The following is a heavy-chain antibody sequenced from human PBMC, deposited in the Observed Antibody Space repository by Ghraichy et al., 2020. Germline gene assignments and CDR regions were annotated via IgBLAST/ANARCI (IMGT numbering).Heavy chain of an antibody. D-gene: IGHD3-22*01. CDR1: GGSISSGGYY. V-gene: IGHV4-31*03. CDR3: ARTFNYYDSSGYYLRYFDY. J-gene: IGHJ4*02. CDR2: IYYSGST. Sequence: SETLSLTCTVSGGSISSGGYYWSWIRQHPGKGLEWIGYIYYSGSTYYNPSLKSRVTISVDTSKNQFSLKLSSVTAADTAVYYCARTFNYYDSSGYYLRYFDYWGQGTLVTVSS.